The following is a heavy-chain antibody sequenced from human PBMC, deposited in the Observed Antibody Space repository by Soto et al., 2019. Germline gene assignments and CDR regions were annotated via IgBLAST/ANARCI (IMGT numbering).Heavy chain of an antibody. Sequence: SETLSLTCSVSDDSINSDKYYWGWIRQPPGKGLEWIGSIYYRGNAYYNPSLQTRVTISLDKSKSQFSLKLGSVIAADTAVYYFTSSREASGDIVVVPTPSFDFWGRGSLVTVSS. CDR2: IYYRGNA. V-gene: IGHV4-39*01. J-gene: IGHJ4*02. CDR3: TSSREASGDIVVVPTPSFDF. D-gene: IGHD2-2*01. CDR1: DDSINSDKYY.